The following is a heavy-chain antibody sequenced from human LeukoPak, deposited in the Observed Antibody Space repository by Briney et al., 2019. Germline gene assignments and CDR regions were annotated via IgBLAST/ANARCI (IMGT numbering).Heavy chain of an antibody. Sequence: GGSLRLSCVASGFEFGVYAMNWVRRAPGKGVEWVAVIWFDGSEKRYGGSVQGRFTISRYHSNNKIFMQMNSLRVEETAVYYCARDREGWSGYYKVFEYWGQGALVTVS. J-gene: IGHJ4*02. CDR2: IWFDGSEK. D-gene: IGHD3-3*01. V-gene: IGHV3-33*01. CDR3: ARDREGWSGYYKVFEY. CDR1: GFEFGVYA.